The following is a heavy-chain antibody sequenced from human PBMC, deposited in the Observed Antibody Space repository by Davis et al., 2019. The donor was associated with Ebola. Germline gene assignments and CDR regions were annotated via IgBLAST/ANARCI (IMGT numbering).Heavy chain of an antibody. CDR1: EFTFSSSG. Sequence: PGGSLRLSCAASEFTFSSSGMTWVRQAPGKGLEWVSGISASGADIKYADSVRGRFSISSDDSKNTLYLQMDSLRAEDTAVFYCAEGGTNNFLGANWGQGTLVTVSS. J-gene: IGHJ4*02. D-gene: IGHD2-8*01. CDR3: AEGGTNNFLGAN. V-gene: IGHV3-23*01. CDR2: ISASGADI.